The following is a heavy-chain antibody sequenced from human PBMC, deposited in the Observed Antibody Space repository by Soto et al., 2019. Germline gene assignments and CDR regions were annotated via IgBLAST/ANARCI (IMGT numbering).Heavy chain of an antibody. Sequence: SETLSLTCAVSGGSISSSNWWSWVRQPPGKGLEWIGEIYHSESTNYNPSLKSLVTIAVDKSKNQFTLKLSPVTAADTAVYYGARGAGGYSNYQPFDYWGQGTLVTVSS. CDR2: IYHSEST. CDR1: GGSISSSNW. V-gene: IGHV4-4*02. D-gene: IGHD4-4*01. J-gene: IGHJ4*02. CDR3: ARGAGGYSNYQPFDY.